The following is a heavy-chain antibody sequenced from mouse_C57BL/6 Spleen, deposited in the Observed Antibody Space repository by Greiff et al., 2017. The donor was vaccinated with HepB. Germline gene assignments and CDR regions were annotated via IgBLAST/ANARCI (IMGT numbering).Heavy chain of an antibody. CDR2: ISGGGGNT. CDR1: GFTFSSYT. J-gene: IGHJ4*01. D-gene: IGHD4-1*01. CDR3: ARRANWDRNYAMDY. V-gene: IGHV5-9*01. Sequence: EVQGVESGGGLVKPGGSLKLSCAASGFTFSSYTMSWVRQTPEKRLEWVATISGGGGNTYYPDSVKGRFTISRDNAKNTLYLQMSSLRSEDTALYYCARRANWDRNYAMDYWGQGTSVTVPS.